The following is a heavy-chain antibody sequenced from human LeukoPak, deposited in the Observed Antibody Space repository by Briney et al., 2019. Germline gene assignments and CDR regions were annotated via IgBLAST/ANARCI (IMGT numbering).Heavy chain of an antibody. CDR2: ISYDGSNK. D-gene: IGHD3-22*01. Sequence: GGSLRLSCAASGFTFSSYGMHWVRQAPGKGLEWVAVISYDGSNKYYADSVKGRFTISRDNPKNTLYLQMNSLRAEDTAVYYCASPYDDSSGYYYPTFDYWGQGTLVTVSS. V-gene: IGHV3-30*19. CDR3: ASPYDDSSGYYYPTFDY. J-gene: IGHJ4*02. CDR1: GFTFSSYG.